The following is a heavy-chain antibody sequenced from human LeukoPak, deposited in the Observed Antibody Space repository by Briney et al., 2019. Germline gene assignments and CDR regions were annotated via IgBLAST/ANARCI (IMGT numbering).Heavy chain of an antibody. D-gene: IGHD6-19*01. CDR2: LSGTGGST. CDR3: ARDQKQWLVRSPLDV. J-gene: IGHJ6*02. Sequence: PGGSLRLSCAASGFTFSNYAMSWVRQAPGKGLEWVSTLSGTGGSTYYADSVKGRFTISRDNSKNTLYLQMNSLRAEDTAVYYCARDQKQWLVRSPLDVWGQGATVTVSS. CDR1: GFTFSNYA. V-gene: IGHV3-23*01.